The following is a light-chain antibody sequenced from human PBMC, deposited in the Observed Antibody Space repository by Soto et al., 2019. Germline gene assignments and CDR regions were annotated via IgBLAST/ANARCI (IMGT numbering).Light chain of an antibody. CDR1: RSNIGSNL. CDR2: FND. J-gene: IGLJ3*02. Sequence: QSVLTQPPSASGTPGQRVSISCSGGRSNIGSNLVSWYQQLPGTAPKLLLYFNDQRPSGVPDRFSGSKSGTFASLAVSELQSEDEADYFCASWDDSLKGVLFGGGTKLTVL. V-gene: IGLV1-44*01. CDR3: ASWDDSLKGVL.